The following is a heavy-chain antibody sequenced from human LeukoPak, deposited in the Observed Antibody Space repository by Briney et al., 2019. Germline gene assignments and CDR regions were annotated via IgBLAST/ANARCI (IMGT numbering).Heavy chain of an antibody. V-gene: IGHV4-34*01. D-gene: IGHD6-13*01. CDR3: ARGWHSSSWYSFDY. J-gene: IGHJ4*02. Sequence: SETLSLTCVVYRGSFSGYYWSWIRQLPGKGLEWIGEINHSGSTKYNPSLKSRVTISVDTSKNQFSLKLSSVTAADTAVYYCARGWHSSSWYSFDYWGQGTLVTVSS. CDR1: RGSFSGYY. CDR2: INHSGST.